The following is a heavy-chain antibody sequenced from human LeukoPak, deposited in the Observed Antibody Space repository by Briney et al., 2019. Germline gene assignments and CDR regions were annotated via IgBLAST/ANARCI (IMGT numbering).Heavy chain of an antibody. D-gene: IGHD3-10*01. CDR2: IYYSGST. V-gene: IGHV4-59*08. CDR1: GGSISRYY. CDR3: ARHLPGPYGSGSYSSGFDY. Sequence: SETLSLTCTVSGGSISRYYWSWIRQPPGKGLEWIGYIYYSGSTNYNPSLKSRVTISVGTSKNQFSLKLSSVTAADTAVYYCARHLPGPYGSGSYSSGFDYWGQGTLVTVSS. J-gene: IGHJ4*02.